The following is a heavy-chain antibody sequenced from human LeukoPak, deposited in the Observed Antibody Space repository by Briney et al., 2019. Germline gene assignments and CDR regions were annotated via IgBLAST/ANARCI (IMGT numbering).Heavy chain of an antibody. V-gene: IGHV5-51*01. CDR2: IYPRDSDT. CDR1: RYSFTTYW. CDR3: ARHLCRGSSCCNLDY. J-gene: IGHJ4*02. D-gene: IGHD2-15*01. Sequence: GECLKISCKASRYSFTTYWIGWVRQVPGEGLEWMGIIYPRDSDTRYSPSFEGQVTISVDKSINTAYLQWSSLKASDTAIYYCARHLCRGSSCCNLDYRGQGTLVTVSS.